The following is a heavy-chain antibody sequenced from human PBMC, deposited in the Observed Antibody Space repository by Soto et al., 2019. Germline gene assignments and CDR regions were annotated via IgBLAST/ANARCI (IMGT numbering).Heavy chain of an antibody. Sequence: QVQLQQWGAGLLKPSETLSLTCAVYGGSFSGYYWSWIRQPPGKGLEWIGEINHSGSTNYNPSLKSRVTIPVDTSKNQFSMKLSSVTAADTALYYCARGRIVVVPAAMSRLVWFDPWGQGTLVTVSS. CDR3: ARGRIVVVPAAMSRLVWFDP. J-gene: IGHJ5*02. CDR1: GGSFSGYY. D-gene: IGHD2-2*01. CDR2: INHSGST. V-gene: IGHV4-34*01.